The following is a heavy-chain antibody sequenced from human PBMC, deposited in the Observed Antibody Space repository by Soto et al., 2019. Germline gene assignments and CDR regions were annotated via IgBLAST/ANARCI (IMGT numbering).Heavy chain of an antibody. CDR3: ARFDYSRQFGPYSYGLDV. CDR2: IYSTGST. J-gene: IGHJ6*02. Sequence: ETVSLTCTVSRASVSSFYWCWIRPHAGKGLAWIGRIYSTGSTNYNPSLKSRVTMSVDTSKNQFSLKLSSVTAADTAVYYCARFDYSRQFGPYSYGLDVWVQGTTVTV. V-gene: IGHV4-4*07. CDR1: RASVSSFY. D-gene: IGHD4-4*01.